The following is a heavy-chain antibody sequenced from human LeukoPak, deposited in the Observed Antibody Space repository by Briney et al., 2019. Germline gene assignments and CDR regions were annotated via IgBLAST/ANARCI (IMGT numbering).Heavy chain of an antibody. Sequence: ASVTVSCKASGYTFTDFGISWVRQAPGQGLEWMGWISVYNGNRNYAQKFQGRVTMTTDTSTSTAYMELTSLRSDDPSVYYGGRKLYGNCQESKTAGLGGRGTRVTV. J-gene: IGHJ4*02. CDR2: ISVYNGNR. CDR3: GRKLYGNCQESKTAGL. V-gene: IGHV1-18*01. D-gene: IGHD1-7*01. CDR1: GYTFTDFG.